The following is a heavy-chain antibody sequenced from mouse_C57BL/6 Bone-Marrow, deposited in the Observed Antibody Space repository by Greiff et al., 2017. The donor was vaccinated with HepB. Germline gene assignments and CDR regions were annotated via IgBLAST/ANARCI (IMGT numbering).Heavy chain of an antibody. CDR1: GYSITSGYD. J-gene: IGHJ4*01. D-gene: IGHD3-3*01. CDR2: ISYSGST. V-gene: IGHV3-1*01. CDR3: ARERDAPSYAMDY. Sequence: EVQRVESGPGMVKPSQSLSLTCTVTGYSITSGYDWHWIRHFPGNKLEWMGYISYSGSTNYNPSLKSRISITHDTSKNHFFLKLNSVTTEDTATYYCARERDAPSYAMDYWGQGTSVTVSS.